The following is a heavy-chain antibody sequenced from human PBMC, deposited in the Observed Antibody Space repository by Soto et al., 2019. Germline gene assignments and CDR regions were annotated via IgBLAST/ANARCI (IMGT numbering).Heavy chain of an antibody. CDR1: GDSISRNNYY. Sequence: QVQLQESGPGLVKPSETLSLTCAVSGDSISRNNYYWGWIRQPPGKGLEWVGSIYYSGKTSYNPSLASRATIAVDPSKYQCSLRLTSVTAADTAVFYWARHFNRVFGDDAFDIWGQGTMVTVSS. V-gene: IGHV4-39*01. J-gene: IGHJ3*02. D-gene: IGHD3-3*01. CDR3: ARHFNRVFGDDAFDI. CDR2: IYYSGKT.